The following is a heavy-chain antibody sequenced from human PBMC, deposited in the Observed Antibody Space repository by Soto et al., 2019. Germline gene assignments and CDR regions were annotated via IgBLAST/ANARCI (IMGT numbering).Heavy chain of an antibody. CDR2: ISGGGSSP. D-gene: IGHD3-22*01. CDR3: AKGAYYDSSGAYYVPF. J-gene: IGHJ4*02. Sequence: GGSLRLSCAASGFTFDTFAMTWVRQAPGKGLEWVSSISGGGSSPYYADSVKGRFAISRDNSKNTLYLQMNSLRADDTAVYYCAKGAYYDSSGAYYVPFWGQGALVTVSS. V-gene: IGHV3-23*01. CDR1: GFTFDTFA.